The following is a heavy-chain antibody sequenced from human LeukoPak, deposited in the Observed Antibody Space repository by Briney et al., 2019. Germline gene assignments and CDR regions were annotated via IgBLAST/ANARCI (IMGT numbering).Heavy chain of an antibody. J-gene: IGHJ4*02. CDR3: ARDLPFGSSWYYFDY. Sequence: GASVKVSCKASGYTFTRYAMNWVRQAPGQRLEWMGWINAGNGNTKYSQKFQGRVTITRDTSASTAYMELSSLRSEDTAVYYCARDLPFGSSWYYFDYWGQGTLVTVSS. D-gene: IGHD6-13*01. CDR2: INAGNGNT. V-gene: IGHV1-3*01. CDR1: GYTFTRYA.